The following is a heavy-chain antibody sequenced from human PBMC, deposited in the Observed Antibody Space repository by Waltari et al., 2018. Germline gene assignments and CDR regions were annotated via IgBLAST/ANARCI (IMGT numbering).Heavy chain of an antibody. D-gene: IGHD6-19*01. CDR2: INSDGSST. J-gene: IGHJ6*02. CDR3: ARVATKTYSSPVPGRPYYYGMDV. CDR1: GFTFSRYW. V-gene: IGHV3-74*01. Sequence: EEQLVESGGGLAQPGESLRLSCAASGFTFSRYWMDWVRQSPEKGLVWVSRINSDGSSTTYADSVKGRFTISRDNAKNTLYVQMNRLRAEDTAVYYCARVATKTYSSPVPGRPYYYGMDVWGQGTTVTVSS.